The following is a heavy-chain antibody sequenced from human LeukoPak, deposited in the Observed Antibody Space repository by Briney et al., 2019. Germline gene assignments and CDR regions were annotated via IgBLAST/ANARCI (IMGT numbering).Heavy chain of an antibody. CDR1: GGSISSYY. CDR2: IYTSGST. CDR3: ARGPYSSSWYTRYNWFDP. D-gene: IGHD6-13*01. Sequence: PSETLSLTCTVSGGSISSYYWSWIRQPAGKGLEWIGRIYTSGSTNYNPSLKSRVTISVDTSKNQFSLKLSSVTAADTAVYYCARGPYSSSWYTRYNWFDPWGQGTLVTVSS. V-gene: IGHV4-4*07. J-gene: IGHJ5*02.